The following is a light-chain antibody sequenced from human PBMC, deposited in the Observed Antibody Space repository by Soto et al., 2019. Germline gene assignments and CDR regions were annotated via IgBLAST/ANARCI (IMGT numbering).Light chain of an antibody. V-gene: IGKV1-27*01. CDR2: AAS. CDR3: EKYKSDPFT. CDR1: QDISNY. J-gene: IGKJ3*01. Sequence: DIQMTQSPSSLSASVGDRVTITCRASQDISNYLAWYQQKPGKVPKLLIYAASTLQSGVPSRFSGSGSGTDFTLTISSLQPEDVAPYYCEKYKSDPFTFGPGTKVDIK.